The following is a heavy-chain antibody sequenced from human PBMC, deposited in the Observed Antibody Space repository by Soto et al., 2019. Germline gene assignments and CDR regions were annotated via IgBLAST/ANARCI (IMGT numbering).Heavy chain of an antibody. J-gene: IGHJ6*03. D-gene: IGHD6-13*01. CDR1: GGSISSSNW. CDR3: ARVGSSWYSYYYMDV. CDR2: IYHSGST. Sequence: PSETLSLTCAVSGGSISSSNWWSWVRQPPGKGLEWIGEIYHSGSTNYNPSLKSRVTISVDKSKNQFSLKLSSVTAADTAVYYCARVGSSWYSYYYMDVWGKGTTVTVSS. V-gene: IGHV4-4*02.